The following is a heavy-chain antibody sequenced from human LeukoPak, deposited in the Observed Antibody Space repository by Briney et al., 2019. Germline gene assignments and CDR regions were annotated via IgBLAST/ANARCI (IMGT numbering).Heavy chain of an antibody. Sequence: WGSLRLSCAASGFKFSDAWMTWVRQAPGKGLEWVGRIKLTGEGWTTDFAALVRDRFIISRDDSTNTLHLQMNSLKIEDTAVYFCASDGSGYYTLHYWGQGTLVTVSS. CDR3: ASDGSGYYTLHY. CDR2: IKLTGEGWTT. D-gene: IGHD3-22*01. CDR1: GFKFSDAW. J-gene: IGHJ4*02. V-gene: IGHV3-15*01.